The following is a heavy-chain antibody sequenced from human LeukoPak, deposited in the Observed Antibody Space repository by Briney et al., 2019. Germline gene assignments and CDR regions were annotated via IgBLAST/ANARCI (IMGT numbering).Heavy chain of an antibody. CDR2: ISAYNGNT. J-gene: IGHJ3*01. CDR1: GYTFTSYG. V-gene: IGHV1-18*01. D-gene: IGHD6-13*01. Sequence: ASVKVSCKASGYTFTSYGISSVRQAPGQGLEWMGGISAYNGNTNYAQKLQGRVTMTTDTSTSTAYMELRSLRSDDTAVYYCARHSAHSSTNDAFDLWGQGTLVTVSS. CDR3: ARHSAHSSTNDAFDL.